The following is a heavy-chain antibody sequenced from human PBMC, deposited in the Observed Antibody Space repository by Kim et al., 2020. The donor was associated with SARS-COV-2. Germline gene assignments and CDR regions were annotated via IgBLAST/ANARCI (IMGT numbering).Heavy chain of an antibody. CDR1: GGSISSYY. D-gene: IGHD3-22*01. V-gene: IGHV4-59*13. Sequence: SETLSLTCTVSGGSISSYYWSWIRQPPGKGLEWIGYIYYSGSTNYNPSLKSRVTISVDTSKNQFSLKLSSVTAADTAVYYCARVNLHRHTYYDSSGYYYLDVWGQGTTVTVSS. J-gene: IGHJ6*02. CDR2: IYYSGST. CDR3: ARVNLHRHTYYDSSGYYYLDV.